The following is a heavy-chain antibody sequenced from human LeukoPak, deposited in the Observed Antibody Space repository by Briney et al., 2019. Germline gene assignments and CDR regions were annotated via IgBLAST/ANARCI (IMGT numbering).Heavy chain of an antibody. CDR1: GYNLTSYY. CDR3: ARDMRMTSYDY. V-gene: IGHV1-46*01. CDR2: INPSGGST. J-gene: IGHJ4*02. Sequence: ASVKVSCKASGYNLTSYYMHWVRQAPGQGLEWMGIINPSGGSTSYAQKFQGRVTMTRDMSTSTVYMELSSLRSEDTAVYYCARDMRMTSYDYWGQGTLVTVSS. D-gene: IGHD4-11*01.